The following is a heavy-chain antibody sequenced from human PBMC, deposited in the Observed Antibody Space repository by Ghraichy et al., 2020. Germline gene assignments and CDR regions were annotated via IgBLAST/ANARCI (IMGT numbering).Heavy chain of an antibody. CDR2: IYYSGST. CDR1: GGSISSYY. CDR3: ARDLHSSPASD. J-gene: IGHJ4*02. Sequence: SQTLSLTCTVSGGSISSYYWSWIRQPPGKGLEWIGYIYYSGSTNYNPSLKSRVTISVDTSKNQFSLKLSSVTAADTAVYYCARDLHSSPASDWGQGTLVTVSS. V-gene: IGHV4-59*01. D-gene: IGHD6-13*01.